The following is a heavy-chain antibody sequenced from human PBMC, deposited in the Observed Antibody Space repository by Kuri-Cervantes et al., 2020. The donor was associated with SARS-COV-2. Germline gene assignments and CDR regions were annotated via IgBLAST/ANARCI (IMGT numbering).Heavy chain of an antibody. J-gene: IGHJ4*02. CDR2: IYYSGST. CDR3: ARVVPAAVFGY. V-gene: IGHV4-39*01. CDR1: GGSISSSSYY. D-gene: IGHD2-2*01. Sequence: GSLRLSCTVSGGSISSSSYYWGWIRQPPGKGLEWIGSIYYSGSTYYNPSLKSRVTISVDTSKNQFSLKLSSVTAADTAVYYCARVVPAAVFGYWGQGTLVTVSS.